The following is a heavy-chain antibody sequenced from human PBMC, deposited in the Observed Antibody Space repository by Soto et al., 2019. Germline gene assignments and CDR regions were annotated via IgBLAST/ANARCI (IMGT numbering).Heavy chain of an antibody. CDR1: GFTFSSYS. J-gene: IGHJ4*02. CDR3: AIKVTSGTGRQYLDY. D-gene: IGHD3-10*01. Sequence: PGGSLSLSCAASGFTFSSYSMSWVRQAPGKGLEWVSGFRTSGDGGTTYYADSVKGRFTISRDNSKNMLFLQMNSLRAEDTAIYYCAIKVTSGTGRQYLDYCGPGALVTV. V-gene: IGHV3-23*01. CDR2: FRTSGDGGTT.